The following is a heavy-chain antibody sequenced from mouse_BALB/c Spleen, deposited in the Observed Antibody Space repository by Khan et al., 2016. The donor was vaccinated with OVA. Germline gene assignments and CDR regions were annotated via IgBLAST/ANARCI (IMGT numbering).Heavy chain of an antibody. CDR2: IFHGSVSN. V-gene: IGHV1-9*01. CDR3: ARGGYGGFAY. CDR1: GYTFSSYW. D-gene: IGHD2-2*01. Sequence: QMQLEESGGDLMKPGASVKISCKATGYTFSSYWIEWVKQRPGHGLEWIGQIFHGSVSNTYNEKFKGKATFTADKSSNTAYMQLSSLTSVDSAVYYCARGGYGGFAYWGQGTLVTVSA. J-gene: IGHJ3*01.